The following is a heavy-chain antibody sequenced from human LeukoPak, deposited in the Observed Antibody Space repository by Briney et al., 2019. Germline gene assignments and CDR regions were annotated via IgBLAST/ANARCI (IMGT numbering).Heavy chain of an antibody. V-gene: IGHV3-74*01. CDR1: GFTFSSYW. CDR3: ARVLAEPFDF. CDR2: INNDGSGT. Sequence: GGSLRLSCAASGFTFSSYWMHWVRQAPGKGLVWVSHINNDGSGTSYADSVKGRFTISRGNAKNTLYLQMNSLRAEDTAVYYCARVLAEPFDFWGQGTLVTVSS. J-gene: IGHJ4*02.